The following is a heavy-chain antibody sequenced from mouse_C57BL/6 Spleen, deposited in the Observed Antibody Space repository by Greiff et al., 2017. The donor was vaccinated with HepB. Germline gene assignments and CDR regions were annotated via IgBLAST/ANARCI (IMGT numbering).Heavy chain of an antibody. CDR2: INPNNGGT. Sequence: VQLKESGPELVKPGASVKMSCKASGYTFTDYNMHWVKQSHGKSLEWIGYINPNNGGTSYNQKFKGKATLTVDTSSSTAYMQLSSLTSEDSAVYYCARRGPAMDYWGQGTSVTVSS. CDR1: GYTFTDYN. J-gene: IGHJ4*01. CDR3: ARRGPAMDY. V-gene: IGHV1-22*01.